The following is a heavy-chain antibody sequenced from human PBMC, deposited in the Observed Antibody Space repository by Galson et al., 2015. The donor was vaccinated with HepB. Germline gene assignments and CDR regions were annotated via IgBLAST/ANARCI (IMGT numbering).Heavy chain of an antibody. CDR1: GYSFTSYW. CDR3: ARRRFLGRGWYVGYNWFDP. CDR2: IDPSDSYT. V-gene: IGHV5-10-1*01. J-gene: IGHJ5*02. Sequence: QSGAEVKKPGESLRISCKGSGYSFTSYWISWVRQMPGKGLVWMGRIDPSDSYTNYSPSFQGHVTISADKSISTAYLQWSSLKASDTAMYYCARRRFLGRGWYVGYNWFDPWGQGTLVTVSS. D-gene: IGHD6-19*01.